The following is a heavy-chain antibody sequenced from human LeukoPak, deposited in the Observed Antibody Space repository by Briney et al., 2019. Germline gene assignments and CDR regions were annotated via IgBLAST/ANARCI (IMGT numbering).Heavy chain of an antibody. CDR3: ARDATTELGTVYMDV. Sequence: PGGSLRLSCAASGFTFSSYAMSWVRQAPGKGLEWVSGITGSGGTTHHADSVKGRFTISRDNAKNSLYLQMNSLRVEDTAVYYCARDATTELGTVYMDVWGKGTTVTISS. J-gene: IGHJ6*03. CDR2: ITGSGGTT. CDR1: GFTFSSYA. D-gene: IGHD4-17*01. V-gene: IGHV3-23*01.